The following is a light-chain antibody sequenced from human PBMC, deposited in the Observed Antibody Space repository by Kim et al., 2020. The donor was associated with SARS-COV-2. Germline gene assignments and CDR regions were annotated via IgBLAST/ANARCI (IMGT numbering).Light chain of an antibody. CDR3: QAWDSSTHVV. V-gene: IGLV3-1*01. Sequence: SYELTQPPSVSVSPGQTASITCSADQLGDKYACWYQQKPGQSPVLVIYQDSKRPSGIPERFSGSNSGNTATLTISGTQAMDEADYYCQAWDSSTHVVFGG. J-gene: IGLJ2*01. CDR2: QDS. CDR1: QLGDKY.